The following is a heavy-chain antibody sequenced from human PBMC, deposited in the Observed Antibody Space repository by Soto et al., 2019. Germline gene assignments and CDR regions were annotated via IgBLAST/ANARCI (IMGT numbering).Heavy chain of an antibody. V-gene: IGHV5-51*01. CDR2: ISPGDSET. D-gene: IGHD3-10*01. CDR1: GYSFTNYW. J-gene: IGHJ4*02. Sequence: ESLKISCKGSGYSFTNYWIGWVRQMPGKGLEWMGIISPGDSETRYSPSFQGQVTISADRSISTAYLQWNSLKASDTAMYYCTRLYTSANYYPGIYWGLGTLVTVSS. CDR3: TRLYTSANYYPGIY.